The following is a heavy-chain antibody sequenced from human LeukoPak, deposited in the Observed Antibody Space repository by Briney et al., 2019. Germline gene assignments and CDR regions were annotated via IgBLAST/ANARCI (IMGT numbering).Heavy chain of an antibody. CDR3: ARFSQLAYSTDP. D-gene: IGHD6-13*01. V-gene: IGHV1-8*01. Sequence: ASVKGSCKASGYTFTSYDINWVRQATGQGLEWMGWMNPNSGNTGNAQKFQGGVTMTRNTSRSTAYMELSSLRSEDTAVYYCARFSQLAYSTDPWGQGTLVTVSS. CDR2: MNPNSGNT. CDR1: GYTFTSYD. J-gene: IGHJ5*02.